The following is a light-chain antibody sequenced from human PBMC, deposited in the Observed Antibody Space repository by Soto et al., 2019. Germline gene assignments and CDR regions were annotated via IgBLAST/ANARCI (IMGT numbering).Light chain of an antibody. Sequence: SYELTQPPSVSVAQGQTARIPCGGKNIGSKSVPWYQQKQGQAPVLVVYVDSDRPSGIPERFSGSNSVNTDTLTISGVEAGDEADYYCHVWDSSSDHVVFGRGTNPTVL. CDR2: VDS. J-gene: IGLJ2*01. CDR1: NIGSKS. CDR3: HVWDSSSDHVV. V-gene: IGLV3-21*02.